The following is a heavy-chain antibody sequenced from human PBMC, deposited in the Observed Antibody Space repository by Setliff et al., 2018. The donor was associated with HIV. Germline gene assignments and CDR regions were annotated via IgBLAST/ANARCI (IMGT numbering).Heavy chain of an antibody. CDR2: IWYDGSNK. Sequence: PGGSLRLSCAGYGHTFNKYGMHWVRQAPGKGLEWVAVIWYDGSNKFYADFVKGRFTISRDNSKNTLYLQMTSLRAEDTAVYYCTKEASAYDDFWGQGTLVTVSS. J-gene: IGHJ4*02. D-gene: IGHD5-12*01. CDR1: GHTFNKYG. CDR3: TKEASAYDDF. V-gene: IGHV3-33*06.